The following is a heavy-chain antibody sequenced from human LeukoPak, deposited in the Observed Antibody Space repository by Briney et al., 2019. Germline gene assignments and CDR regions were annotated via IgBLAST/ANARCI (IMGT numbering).Heavy chain of an antibody. CDR2: ISSSGSTI. V-gene: IGHV3-48*03. J-gene: IGHJ4*02. Sequence: PGGSLRLSCAASGFTFSSYEMNWVRQAPGKGLEWVSYISSSGSTIYYADSVKGRFTISRDNAKNSLCLQMNSLRAEDTAVYYCARYYYDSSGYFDPHWGQGTLVTVSS. CDR3: ARYYYDSSGYFDPH. D-gene: IGHD3-22*01. CDR1: GFTFSSYE.